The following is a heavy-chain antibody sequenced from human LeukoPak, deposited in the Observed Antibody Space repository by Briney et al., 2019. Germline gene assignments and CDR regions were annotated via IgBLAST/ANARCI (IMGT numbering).Heavy chain of an antibody. V-gene: IGHV3-21*01. D-gene: IGHD6-19*01. Sequence: GGSLRLSCAASGFTFSSYSMNWVRQAPGKGLEWDSSISSSSSYISYADSVKGRFTISRDNAKNSLHLQMNNLRAEDTAVYYCARDKGRIAVAGNFDYSGQGTLVTVSS. CDR2: ISSSSSYI. CDR3: ARDKGRIAVAGNFDY. J-gene: IGHJ4*02. CDR1: GFTFSSYS.